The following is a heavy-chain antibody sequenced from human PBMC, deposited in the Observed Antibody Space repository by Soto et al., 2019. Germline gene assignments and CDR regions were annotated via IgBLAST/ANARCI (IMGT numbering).Heavy chain of an antibody. J-gene: IGHJ4*02. CDR1: GFILSHYA. Sequence: GGSLRLSCAASGFILSHYAMSWVRQAPGKGLEWVSSIGGGGDDTNYADSVKGRFTISRDNSKNTLFLQMNSLRVEDTAVYYCAKDAVPRNDLWDYFEFGGQGTLVTVSS. D-gene: IGHD1-1*01. CDR3: AKDAVPRNDLWDYFEF. CDR2: IGGGGDDT. V-gene: IGHV3-23*01.